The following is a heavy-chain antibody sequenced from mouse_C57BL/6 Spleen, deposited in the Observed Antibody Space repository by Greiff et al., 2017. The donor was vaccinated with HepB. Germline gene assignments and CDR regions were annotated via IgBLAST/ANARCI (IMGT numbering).Heavy chain of an antibody. D-gene: IGHD1-1*01. CDR1: GYTFTGYW. CDR3: ARHYYGSSYYFDY. CDR2: ILPGSGST. J-gene: IGHJ2*01. Sequence: QVQLQQSGAELMKPGASVKLSCKATGYTFTGYWIEWVKQRPGHGLEWIGEILPGSGSTNYNEKFKGKATFTADTSSNTAYMQLSSLTTEDSAIYYCARHYYGSSYYFDYWGRGTTLTVSS. V-gene: IGHV1-9*01.